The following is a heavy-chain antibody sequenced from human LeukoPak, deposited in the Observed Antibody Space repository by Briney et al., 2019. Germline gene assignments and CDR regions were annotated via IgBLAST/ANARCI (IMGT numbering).Heavy chain of an antibody. J-gene: IGHJ6*03. CDR1: GGSFSGYY. CDR2: INHSGST. CDR3: ARNKRYYDSSGYDPDYYYYYYMDV. V-gene: IGHV4-34*01. Sequence: SETLSLTCAVYGGSFSGYYWSWIRQPPGKGLEWIGEINHSGSTNYNPSLKGRVTISVDTSKNQFSLKLSSVTAADTAVYYCARNKRYYDSSGYDPDYYYYYYMDVWGKGTTVTISS. D-gene: IGHD3-22*01.